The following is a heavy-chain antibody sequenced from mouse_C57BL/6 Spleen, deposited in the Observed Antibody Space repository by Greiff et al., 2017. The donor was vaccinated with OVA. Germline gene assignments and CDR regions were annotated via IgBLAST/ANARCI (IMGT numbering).Heavy chain of an antibody. V-gene: IGHV7-3*01. D-gene: IGHD2-4*01. Sequence: EVMLVESGGGLVQPGGSLSLSCAASGFTFTDYYMSWVRQPPGKALEWLGFIRNKANGYTTEYSASVKGRFTISRDNSQSSLYLQMHALRGEDSANYYCARSYYDVGGRLYGKDYWGQGTSVTVSS. CDR1: GFTFTDYY. J-gene: IGHJ4*01. CDR2: IRNKANGYTT. CDR3: ARSYYDVGGRLYGKDY.